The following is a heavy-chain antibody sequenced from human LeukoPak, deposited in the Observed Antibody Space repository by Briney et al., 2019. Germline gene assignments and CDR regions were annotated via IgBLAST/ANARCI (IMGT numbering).Heavy chain of an antibody. J-gene: IGHJ4*02. D-gene: IGHD4-17*01. CDR3: ARLAYSGDYVNS. CDR2: IYYSGSS. Sequence: SETLSLTCTVSGDSFSSSSYYWGRIRQPPGKGLEWIGSIYYSGSSYYSLSLKSRVTMSVDTSKNQFSLKLSSVTAADTAAYYCARLAYSGDYVNSWGQGTLVTVSS. V-gene: IGHV4-39*01. CDR1: GDSFSSSSYY.